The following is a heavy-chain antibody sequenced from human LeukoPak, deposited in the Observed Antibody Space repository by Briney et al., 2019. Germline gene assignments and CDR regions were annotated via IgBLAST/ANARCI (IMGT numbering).Heavy chain of an antibody. Sequence: GGSLRLSCTASGFSFSDYYMSWIRQAPGKGLEWVSLIGASGESTYYADSVKGRFTISRDNSKNTLSLQMNSLRVEDTAMYSCAKDIQLSTWGLGTMVTVPS. V-gene: IGHV3-23*01. D-gene: IGHD5-24*01. CDR2: IGASGEST. CDR3: AKDIQLST. J-gene: IGHJ3*01. CDR1: GFSFSDYY.